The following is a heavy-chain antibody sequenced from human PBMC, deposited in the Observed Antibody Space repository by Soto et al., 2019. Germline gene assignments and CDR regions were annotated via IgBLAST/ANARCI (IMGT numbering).Heavy chain of an antibody. V-gene: IGHV4-34*01. CDR3: ASSSGWYYYGMDV. D-gene: IGHD6-19*01. CDR2: INHSGST. J-gene: IGHJ6*02. Sequence: PSETLSLTCAVYGGSFSGYYWSWIRQPPGKGLEWIGEINHSGSTNYNPSLKSRVTISVDTSKNQFSLKLSSVTAADTAVYYCASSSGWYYYGMDVWGQVTTVTFSS. CDR1: GGSFSGYY.